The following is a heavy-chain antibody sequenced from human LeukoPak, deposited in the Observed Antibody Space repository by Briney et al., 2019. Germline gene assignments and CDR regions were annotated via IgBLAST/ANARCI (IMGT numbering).Heavy chain of an antibody. CDR2: IYHSGST. D-gene: IGHD3-22*01. CDR1: GGSVSSGSYY. CDR3: ARGPDSSGYYYFDF. J-gene: IGHJ4*02. V-gene: IGHV4-30-4*08. Sequence: SETLSLTCTVSGGSVSSGSYYWSWIRQPPGKGLEWIGYIYHSGSTYFNPSLKSRVTISVDTSKNQFSLKLSSVTAADTAVYYCARGPDSSGYYYFDFWGQGTLVTVSS.